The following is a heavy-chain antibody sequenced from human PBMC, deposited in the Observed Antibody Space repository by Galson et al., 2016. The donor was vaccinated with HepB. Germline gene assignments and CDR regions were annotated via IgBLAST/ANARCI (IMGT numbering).Heavy chain of an antibody. J-gene: IGHJ4*02. V-gene: IGHV3-23*01. CDR3: ARVGPSGYFFDY. CDR1: GFTFSSYA. D-gene: IGHD3-22*01. CDR2: ISGSGQNT. Sequence: SLRLSCAASGFTFSSYAMSWVRQAPGKGLEWMSSISGSGQNTYYRDSVEGRFTSSRDNSKNPLYLQMDSLRAEDTATYFCARVGPSGYFFDYWGQGALVTVSS.